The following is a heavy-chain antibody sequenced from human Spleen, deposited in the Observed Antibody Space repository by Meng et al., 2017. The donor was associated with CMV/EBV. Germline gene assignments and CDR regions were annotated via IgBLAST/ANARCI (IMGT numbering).Heavy chain of an antibody. CDR2: ISSSSSYI. CDR3: ARVGGWATIAVTGYYFDY. D-gene: IGHD6-19*01. J-gene: IGHJ4*02. V-gene: IGHV3-21*01. CDR1: GFTFSSYS. Sequence: GESLKISCEESGFTFSSYSMNWVRQAPGKGLEWVSSISSSSSYIYYADSVKGRFTISRDNAKNSLYLQMNSLRAEDTAVYYCARVGGWATIAVTGYYFDYWGQGMLVTVSS.